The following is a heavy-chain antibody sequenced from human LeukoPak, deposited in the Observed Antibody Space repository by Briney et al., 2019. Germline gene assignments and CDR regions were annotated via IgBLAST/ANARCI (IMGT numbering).Heavy chain of an antibody. CDR3: ARLADAFDI. J-gene: IGHJ3*02. V-gene: IGHV1-46*01. Sequence: GASVKVSRKASGYTFTSYGISWVRQAPGQGLEWMGIINPSGGSTSYAQKFQGRVTMTRDTSTSTVYMELSSLRSEDTAVYYCARLADAFDIWGQGTMVTVSS. CDR1: GYTFTSYG. CDR2: INPSGGST.